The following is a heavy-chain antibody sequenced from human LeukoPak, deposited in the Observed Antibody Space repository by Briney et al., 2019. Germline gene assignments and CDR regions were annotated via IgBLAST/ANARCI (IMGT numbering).Heavy chain of an antibody. J-gene: IGHJ6*02. CDR2: INHSGST. Sequence: SETLSLTCAVYGGSFSGYYWSWIRQPPGKGLEWIGEINHSGSTNYNPSLNSRVTISVDTSKNQFSLKLSSVTAADTAVYYCARVGSSADIVVVPAAIGYYYYGMDVWGQGTTVTVSS. CDR1: GGSFSGYY. D-gene: IGHD2-2*01. CDR3: ARVGSSADIVVVPAAIGYYYYGMDV. V-gene: IGHV4-34*01.